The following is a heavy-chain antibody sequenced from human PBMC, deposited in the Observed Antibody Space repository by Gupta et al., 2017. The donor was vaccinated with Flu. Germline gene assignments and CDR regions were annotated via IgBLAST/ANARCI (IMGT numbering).Heavy chain of an antibody. CDR3: AKGQYSSGWRRTISYYYYGMDV. CDR1: GFTFSSYG. CDR2: ISYDGSNK. Sequence: VQPGRSLRLSCAASGFTFSSYGMHWVRQAPGKGLEWVAVISYDGSNKYYADSVKGRFTISRDNSKNTLYLQMNSLRAEDTAVYYCAKGQYSSGWRRTISYYYYGMDVWGQGTTVTASS. D-gene: IGHD6-19*01. J-gene: IGHJ6*02. V-gene: IGHV3-30*18.